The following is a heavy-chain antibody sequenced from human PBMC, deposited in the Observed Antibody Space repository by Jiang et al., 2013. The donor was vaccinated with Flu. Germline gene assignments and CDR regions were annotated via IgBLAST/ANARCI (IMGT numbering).Heavy chain of an antibody. D-gene: IGHD2-2*01. CDR1: GFTFSSYA. Sequence: VQLLESGGGLVQPGGSLRLSCAASGFTFSSYAMSWVRQAPGKGLEWVSAISGSGGSTYYADSVKGRFTISRDNSKNTLYLQMNSLRAEDTAVYYCAKVSGSRGSTSPNYYYYYGMDVWGQGTTVTVSS. CDR3: AKVSGSRGSTSPNYYYYYGMDV. CDR2: ISGSGGST. V-gene: IGHV3-23*01. J-gene: IGHJ6*02.